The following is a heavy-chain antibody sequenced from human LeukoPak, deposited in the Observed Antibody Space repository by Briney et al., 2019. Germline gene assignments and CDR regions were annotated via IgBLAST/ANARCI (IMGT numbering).Heavy chain of an antibody. CDR1: GYTFTSYG. D-gene: IGHD3-22*01. CDR2: ISAYNGNT. CDR3: ARATYYYDSSGYCHSD. V-gene: IGHV1-18*01. J-gene: IGHJ4*02. Sequence: ASVKVSCKASGYTFTSYGISWVRQAPGQGLEWMGWISAYNGNTNYAQKLQGRVTMTTDTSTSTAYMELRSLRSDDTAVYYCARATYYYDSSGYCHSDWGQGTLVTVSS.